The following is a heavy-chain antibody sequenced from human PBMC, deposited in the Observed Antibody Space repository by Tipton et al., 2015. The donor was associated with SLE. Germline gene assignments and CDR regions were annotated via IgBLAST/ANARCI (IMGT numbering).Heavy chain of an antibody. CDR2: IYCCGST. CDR1: GVSMTGHY. V-gene: IGHV4-59*11. Sequence: TLSLTCTVSGVSMTGHYWAWIRQPPGKGLEWIWYIYCCGSTHYNPSLKSRATISVDTSKNQFSLRLNSVTAADTAVYYCATGDSLDYWGQGTLVTVSS. D-gene: IGHD2-15*01. J-gene: IGHJ4*02. CDR3: ATGDSLDY.